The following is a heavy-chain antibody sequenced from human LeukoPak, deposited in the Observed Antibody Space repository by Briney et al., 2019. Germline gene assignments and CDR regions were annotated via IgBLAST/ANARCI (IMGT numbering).Heavy chain of an antibody. CDR3: VRDLGGRSGH. Sequence: GGSLRLSCAASGFTFSTYSMNWVRQAPGKGLEWVSYISSRSSTTYYADSVKGRFTISRDNAKSSLSLEMNSLRAEDTAVYYCVRDLGGRSGHWGQGTLVTVSS. CDR1: GFTFSTYS. CDR2: ISSRSSTT. V-gene: IGHV3-48*01. D-gene: IGHD1-26*01. J-gene: IGHJ4*02.